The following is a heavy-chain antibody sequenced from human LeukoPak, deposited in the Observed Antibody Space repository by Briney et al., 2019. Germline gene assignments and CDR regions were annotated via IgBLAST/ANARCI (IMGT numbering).Heavy chain of an antibody. Sequence: GGSLRLSCVASGFTFSRYTMQRVRQAPGKGLEWVAGTLYDGSNKYYADSVKGRFTNSRDNSKNTLYLQMNSPTTEDTAVYYCARDNYGGYFDLWGRGTLVTISS. CDR2: TLYDGSNK. V-gene: IGHV3-30*04. J-gene: IGHJ2*01. D-gene: IGHD4-23*01. CDR1: GFTFSRYT. CDR3: ARDNYGGYFDL.